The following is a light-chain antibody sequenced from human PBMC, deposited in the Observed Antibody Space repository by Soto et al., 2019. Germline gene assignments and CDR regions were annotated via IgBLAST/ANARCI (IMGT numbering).Light chain of an antibody. CDR3: QQFGRSTA. V-gene: IGKV3-20*01. Sequence: ESVLTQSPGTLSLSLGERATLSCRASQYITSSYLAWYQQKPGQPPRLLIYGASTRATGIPDRFSGSGSGTDFTLTISRLEPEDFAVYFCQQFGRSTAFGQGTKV. CDR2: GAS. CDR1: QYITSSY. J-gene: IGKJ1*01.